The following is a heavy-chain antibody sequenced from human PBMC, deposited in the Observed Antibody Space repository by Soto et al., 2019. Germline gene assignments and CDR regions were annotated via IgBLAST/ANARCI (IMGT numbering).Heavy chain of an antibody. Sequence: GASVKVSCKASGYTFTSYAMHWVRQAPGQRLEWMGWINAGNGNTKYSQKFQGRVTITRDTSASTAYMELSSLRSEDTAVYYCARLPYSGYDATPLDYWGQGTLVTVSS. J-gene: IGHJ4*02. CDR1: GYTFTSYA. V-gene: IGHV1-3*01. D-gene: IGHD5-12*01. CDR3: ARLPYSGYDATPLDY. CDR2: INAGNGNT.